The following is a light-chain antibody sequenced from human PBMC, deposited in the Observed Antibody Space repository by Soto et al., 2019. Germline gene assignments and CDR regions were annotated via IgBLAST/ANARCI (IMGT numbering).Light chain of an antibody. J-gene: IGKJ5*01. CDR2: RAS. CDR3: QHYNNHPVT. Sequence: DIQMTQSPSSLSASVGDRVTITCRASQSISNYLAWFQQKPGKAPESLIYRASTLRSGVPSRFSGSGSGTDFTLTISSLQPEDFATYYCQHYNNHPVTFGQGTRLDIK. V-gene: IGKV1-16*01. CDR1: QSISNY.